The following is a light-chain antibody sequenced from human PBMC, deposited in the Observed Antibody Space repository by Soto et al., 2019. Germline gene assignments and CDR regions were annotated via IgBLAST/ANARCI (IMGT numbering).Light chain of an antibody. CDR3: QQYNKWPHT. CDR2: GTS. J-gene: IGKJ2*01. V-gene: IGKV3-15*01. CDR1: ESVSGN. Sequence: EIVMTQSPATLSVSPGERATLSCRASESVSGNLVWYQQTPGQAPRLLIHGTSTRATGIPARFSGSMSGTEFTLTISSLQSEDSAVYYCQQYNKWPHTFGQGTKLEIK.